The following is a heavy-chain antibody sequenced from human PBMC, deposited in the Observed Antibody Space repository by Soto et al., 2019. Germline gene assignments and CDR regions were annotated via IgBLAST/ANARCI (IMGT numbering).Heavy chain of an antibody. J-gene: IGHJ4*02. Sequence: PSETLSLTCVVPAASISSDWWSWIRQPPGKGLEWIGYMDKGVNTNYNPSLKSRVTMSVDTSKNQFSLKLSSVTAADPAVYYCARGGHDLWSGPFDYWGKGIPVTVSS. CDR2: MDKGVNT. V-gene: IGHV4-59*01. D-gene: IGHD3-3*01. CDR3: ARGGHDLWSGPFDY. CDR1: AASISSDW.